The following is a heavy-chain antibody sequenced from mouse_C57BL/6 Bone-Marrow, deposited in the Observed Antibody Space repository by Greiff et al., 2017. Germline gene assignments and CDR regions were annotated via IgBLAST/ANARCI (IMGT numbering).Heavy chain of an antibody. J-gene: IGHJ2*01. D-gene: IGHD1-1*01. CDR2: INPGSGGT. CDR3: AREGVYYYGSSGNY. Sequence: QVQLKESGAELVRPGTSVKVSCKASGYAFTNYLIEWVKQRPGQGLEWIGVINPGSGGTNYNEKFKGKATLTADKSSSTAYMQLSSLTSEDSAVYFCAREGVYYYGSSGNYWGQGTTLTVSS. V-gene: IGHV1-54*01. CDR1: GYAFTNYL.